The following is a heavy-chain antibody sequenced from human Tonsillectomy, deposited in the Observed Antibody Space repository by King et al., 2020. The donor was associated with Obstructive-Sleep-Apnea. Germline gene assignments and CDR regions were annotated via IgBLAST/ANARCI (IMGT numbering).Heavy chain of an antibody. CDR2: IKLDGSVK. D-gene: IGHD3-16*01. CDR3: AREYWGPDY. CDR1: GFTFSSYW. J-gene: IGHJ4*02. V-gene: IGHV3-7*01. Sequence: EVQLVESGGGLVQPGGSVRLSCGASGFTFSSYWMTWVRQAPGKGLEWVANIKLDGSVKNYEDSVKGRFTISRDNAKKSVFLQMNSLTAEDTAVYYCAREYWGPDYWGQGTLVTVSS.